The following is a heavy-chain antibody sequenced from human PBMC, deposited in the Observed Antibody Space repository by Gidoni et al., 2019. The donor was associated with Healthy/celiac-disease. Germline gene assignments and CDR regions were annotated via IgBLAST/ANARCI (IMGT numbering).Heavy chain of an antibody. D-gene: IGHD1-26*01. V-gene: IGHV4-39*01. Sequence: QLQLQESGPGLVKPSETLSLPCTVSGGSISSSSYYWGWLRQPPGKGLEWIGSIYYSGSTYYNPSLKSRVTISVDTSKNQFSLKLSSVTAADTAVYYCARQREAPYVDYWGQGTLVTVSS. CDR3: ARQREAPYVDY. CDR1: GGSISSSSYY. J-gene: IGHJ4*02. CDR2: IYYSGST.